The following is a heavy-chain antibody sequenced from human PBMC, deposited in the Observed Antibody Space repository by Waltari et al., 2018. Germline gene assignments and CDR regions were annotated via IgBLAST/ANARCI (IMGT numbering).Heavy chain of an antibody. Sequence: QVQLQESGPGLVKPSETLSLTCTVSGYSISSGYYWGWIRQPPGKGLEWIGNIYHSVSTCDNPSLKRRVNIPVDTSKNPSSLKLCSLTAADTAAYYCARARPPGIAAAGRFDYWGQGTLVTVSS. V-gene: IGHV4-38-2*02. CDR1: GYSISSGYY. D-gene: IGHD6-13*01. CDR2: IYHSVST. J-gene: IGHJ4*02. CDR3: ARARPPGIAAAGRFDY.